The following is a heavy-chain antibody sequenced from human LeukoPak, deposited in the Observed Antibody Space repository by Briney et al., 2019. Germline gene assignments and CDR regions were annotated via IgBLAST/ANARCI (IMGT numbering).Heavy chain of an antibody. Sequence: GGSLRLSCAASGFTFSSYAMSWVRQAPGKGLEWVSAISGSAASTYYANSVKGPFTISRDNSKNTLYLQMNSLRAEDKAVYYCAKSVHSRYFDYWGQGTLVTVSS. J-gene: IGHJ4*02. CDR2: ISGSAAST. V-gene: IGHV3-23*01. D-gene: IGHD5/OR15-5a*01. CDR3: AKSVHSRYFDY. CDR1: GFTFSSYA.